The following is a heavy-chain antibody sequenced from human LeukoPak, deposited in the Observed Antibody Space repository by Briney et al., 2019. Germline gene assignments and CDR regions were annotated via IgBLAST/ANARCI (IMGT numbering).Heavy chain of an antibody. CDR1: GFTFDDYG. V-gene: IGHV3-21*01. Sequence: GGSLRLSCAASGFTFDDYGMSWVRQAPGKGLEWVSSISSSSYYIFYADSVEGRFTISRDNAKNSLFLQMNSLRAEDTAVYYCARLGYCSGGSCYAGAFDIWGQGTMVTVSS. J-gene: IGHJ3*02. D-gene: IGHD2-15*01. CDR3: ARLGYCSGGSCYAGAFDI. CDR2: ISSSSYYI.